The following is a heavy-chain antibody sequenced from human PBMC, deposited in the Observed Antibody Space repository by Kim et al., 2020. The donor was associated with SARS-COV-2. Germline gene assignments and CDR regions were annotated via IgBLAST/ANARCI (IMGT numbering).Heavy chain of an antibody. D-gene: IGHD6-19*01. V-gene: IGHV4-59*01. CDR2: IYYSGST. Sequence: SETLSLTCTVSGGSISNYYWSWIRQPPGKGLEWIGYIYYSGSTNYNPSLKSRVTISVDTSKNQFSLKLSSVTAADTAVYYCARDPSGWDDAFDIWGHGT. CDR3: ARDPSGWDDAFDI. CDR1: GGSISNYY. J-gene: IGHJ3*02.